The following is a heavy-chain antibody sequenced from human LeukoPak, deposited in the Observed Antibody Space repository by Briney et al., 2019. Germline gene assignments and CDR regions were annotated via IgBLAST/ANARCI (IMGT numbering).Heavy chain of an antibody. CDR2: IYSGGST. D-gene: IGHD4-23*01. Sequence: GGSLRLSCAASGFTVSSNYMSWVRQAPGKGLEWVSIIYSGGSTFYADSVKGRFTISRDNSKNTLYLQMNSLRAEDTAVYYCAKGGSVVTRTFDYWGQGTLVTVSS. CDR1: GFTVSSNY. CDR3: AKGGSVVTRTFDY. J-gene: IGHJ4*02. V-gene: IGHV3-53*01.